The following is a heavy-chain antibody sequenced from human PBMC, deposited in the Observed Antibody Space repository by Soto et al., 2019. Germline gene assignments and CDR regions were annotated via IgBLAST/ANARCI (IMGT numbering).Heavy chain of an antibody. CDR1: GFSFSSST. CDR2: ISYDKSNK. D-gene: IGHD2-21*01. Sequence: LRLSCAASGFSFSSSTMYWVRQAPGKGLEWVALISYDKSNKYYAESVKGRFTISRDNSKNTLYLEMDSLRAEDTAVYYCAKDRAYRHYYYAMDVWGQGTTVTVSS. J-gene: IGHJ6*02. CDR3: AKDRAYRHYYYAMDV. V-gene: IGHV3-30*18.